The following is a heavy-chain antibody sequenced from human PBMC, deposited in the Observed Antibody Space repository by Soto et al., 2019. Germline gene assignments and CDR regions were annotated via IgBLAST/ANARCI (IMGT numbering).Heavy chain of an antibody. CDR2: IKEDGSEK. CDR1: GFTFSTYW. J-gene: IGHJ6*02. D-gene: IGHD3-22*01. Sequence: VGSLRLSCASSGFTFSTYWMSWVRQAPGKGLESVANIKEDGSEKYYVDSVEGRFTISRDNAKNSLYLQMTSLRAEDTALYYCARGWGYFDSSGFPYLYAMDVWGQETTVTVSS. CDR3: ARGWGYFDSSGFPYLYAMDV. V-gene: IGHV3-7*01.